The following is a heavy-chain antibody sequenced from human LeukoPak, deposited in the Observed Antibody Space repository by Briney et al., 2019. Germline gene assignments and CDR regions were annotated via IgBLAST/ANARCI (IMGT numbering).Heavy chain of an antibody. CDR1: GYTFTSYG. V-gene: IGHV1-18*01. CDR2: ISAYNGNT. D-gene: IGHD3-9*01. Sequence: ASVKVSCKASGYTFTSYGISWVRQAPGQGLEWMGWISAYNGNTNYAQKLQGRVTMTTDTSTSTAYMELRSLRSDDTAVYYCARDPQLRYFDWLSLDYYYYGMDVWGQGTTVTVSS. J-gene: IGHJ6*02. CDR3: ARDPQLRYFDWLSLDYYYYGMDV.